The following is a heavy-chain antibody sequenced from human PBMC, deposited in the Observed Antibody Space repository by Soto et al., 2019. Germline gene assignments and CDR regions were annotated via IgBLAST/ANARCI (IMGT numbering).Heavy chain of an antibody. CDR2: IYYSGST. CDR1: GGSISSGDYY. Sequence: SETLSLTCTVSGGSISSGDYYWTWIRQPPGQGLEWIGYIYYSGSTFYNPSLTSRLTISLDMSKTQFSLKLNSVTAADTAVYFCARGVLNRRSWDVWCQCTTVTV. CDR3: ARGVLNRRSWDV. D-gene: IGHD3-3*01. J-gene: IGHJ6*02. V-gene: IGHV4-30-4*01.